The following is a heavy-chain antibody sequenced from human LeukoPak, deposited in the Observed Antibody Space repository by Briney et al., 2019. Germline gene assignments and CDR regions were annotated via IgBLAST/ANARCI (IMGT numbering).Heavy chain of an antibody. Sequence: GGSLRLSCAASGFTPSSYDTHWVRQAPGKGLEWVAGISRDGSYKSCADSVKGRFTISRDNSKSTLSLQMNSLRGEDTAVYYCANGLKQLVPEFEYWGQGTLVTVSS. D-gene: IGHD6-13*01. CDR1: GFTPSSYD. CDR2: ISRDGSYK. V-gene: IGHV3-30*18. J-gene: IGHJ4*02. CDR3: ANGLKQLVPEFEY.